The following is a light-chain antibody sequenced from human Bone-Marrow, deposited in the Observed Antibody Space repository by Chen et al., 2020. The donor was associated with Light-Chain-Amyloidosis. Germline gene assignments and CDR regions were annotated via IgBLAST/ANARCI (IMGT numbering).Light chain of an antibody. CDR3: QEYGTSPLA. V-gene: IGKV3-20*01. J-gene: IGKJ4*01. Sequence: EIVLTQSPGTLSLSPGEGANLSCRASQTISSNYLTWYQQKFGQAPRLLIYGSSSRATGIPDSFTGSESGTDFTLSINRLEPEDFAMYYCQEYGTSPLAFGGGTKVEIK. CDR1: QTISSNY. CDR2: GSS.